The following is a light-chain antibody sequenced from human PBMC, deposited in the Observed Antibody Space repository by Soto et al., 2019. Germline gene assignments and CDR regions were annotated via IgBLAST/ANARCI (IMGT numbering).Light chain of an antibody. Sequence: QSVLTQPASVSGSPGQSITISCTGTSGDVGRYSLVSWYQQHPGKAPKLMISEDHKRPSGVSNRFSGSKSGNTASLTISELQTEDEADYYCCSYAGSNTWVFXTGTKLTVL. V-gene: IGLV2-23*01. CDR1: SGDVGRYSL. CDR3: CSYAGSNTWV. J-gene: IGLJ1*01. CDR2: EDH.